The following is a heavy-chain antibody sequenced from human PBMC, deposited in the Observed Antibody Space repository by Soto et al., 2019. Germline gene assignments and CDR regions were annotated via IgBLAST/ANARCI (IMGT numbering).Heavy chain of an antibody. Sequence: QITLKESGPTLVKPTQTLTLTCTFSGFSLSTSSGVGVGWIRQPPGKALEWLAFSYWHDEKRYSPSLKSRLTVTKDTSKNQVVLILTNRDPVDTATYYCARILGIGGYYEGFDYWGPGALVTVSS. CDR3: ARILGIGGYYEGFDY. CDR2: SYWHDEK. D-gene: IGHD1-26*01. V-gene: IGHV2-5*01. CDR1: GFSLSTSSGVG. J-gene: IGHJ4*02.